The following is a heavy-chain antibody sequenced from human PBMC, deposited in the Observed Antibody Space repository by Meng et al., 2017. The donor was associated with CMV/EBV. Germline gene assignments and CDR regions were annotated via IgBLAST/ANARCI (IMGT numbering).Heavy chain of an antibody. CDR3: AKDMGNPRGYYYGMDV. CDR2: ISWDGGST. CDR1: GFTFDDYT. D-gene: IGHD7-27*01. J-gene: IGHJ6*02. Sequence: GESLKISCAASGFTFDDYTMHWVRQAPGKGLEWVSLISWDGGSTYYADSVKCRFTISRDNSKNSLYLQMNSLRTEDTALYYCAKDMGNPRGYYYGMDVWGQGTTVTVSS. V-gene: IGHV3-43*01.